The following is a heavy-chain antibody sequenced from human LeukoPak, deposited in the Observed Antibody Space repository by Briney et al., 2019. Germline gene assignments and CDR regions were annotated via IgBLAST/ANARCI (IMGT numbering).Heavy chain of an antibody. J-gene: IGHJ1*01. Sequence: GGSQRLSCAASGFTFSSYAMSWVRQAPGKGLEWVSAINPDSGYTYYADSVKGHFTMSRDNSKNTLYLQMNSLTAEDTAVYYCGKGPNYGAVEHWGQGTLVTVSS. D-gene: IGHD4-17*01. CDR3: GKGPNYGAVEH. CDR1: GFTFSSYA. CDR2: INPDSGYT. V-gene: IGHV3-23*01.